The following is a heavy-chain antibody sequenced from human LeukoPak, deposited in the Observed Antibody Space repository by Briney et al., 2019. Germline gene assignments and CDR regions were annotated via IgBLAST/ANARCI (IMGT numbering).Heavy chain of an antibody. CDR3: ARVGRIAVAGSFGAFAI. V-gene: IGHV1-3*01. Sequence: ASVKVSCKASGYTFTSYAMHWVRQAPGQRLEWMGWINAGNGNTKYSQKFQGRVTITRDTSASTAYMELSSLRSEDTAVYYCARVGRIAVAGSFGAFAIWGQGTMVTVSS. CDR1: GYTFTSYA. J-gene: IGHJ3*02. CDR2: INAGNGNT. D-gene: IGHD6-19*01.